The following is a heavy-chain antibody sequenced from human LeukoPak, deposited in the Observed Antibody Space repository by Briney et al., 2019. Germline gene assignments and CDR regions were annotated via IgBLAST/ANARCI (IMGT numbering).Heavy chain of an antibody. V-gene: IGHV4-38-2*02. CDR1: GYSISSGYY. Sequence: SETLSLTCTVSGYSISSGYYWGWIRQPPGKGLEGIGSIYHSGSTYYNPSLKSRVTISVDTSKNQFSLKLSSVTAADTAVYYCARGLLERRTNWSDPWGQGTLVTVSS. CDR2: IYHSGST. J-gene: IGHJ5*02. D-gene: IGHD1-1*01. CDR3: ARGLLERRTNWSDP.